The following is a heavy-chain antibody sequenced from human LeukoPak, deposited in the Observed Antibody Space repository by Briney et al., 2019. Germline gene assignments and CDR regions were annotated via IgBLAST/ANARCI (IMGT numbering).Heavy chain of an antibody. D-gene: IGHD4-17*01. J-gene: IGHJ4*02. CDR2: ISVDNGNT. CDR1: GYTFTSYG. V-gene: IGHV1-18*01. CDR3: ARVTQTDYDFDY. Sequence: ASVKVSCKASGYTFTSYGISWVRQAPGQGLEWMGGISVDNGNTNYAQKLQGRVTMTTDTSTSTAYMELRSLRSDDTAVYYCARVTQTDYDFDYWGQGTLVTVSS.